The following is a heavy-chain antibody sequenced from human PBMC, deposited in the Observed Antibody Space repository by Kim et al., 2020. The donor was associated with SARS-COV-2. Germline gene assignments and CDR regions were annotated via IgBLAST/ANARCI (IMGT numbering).Heavy chain of an antibody. J-gene: IGHJ3*02. CDR2: IWYDGSNK. V-gene: IGHV3-33*01. Sequence: GGSLRLSCAASGFTFSSYGMHWVRQAPGKGLEWVAVIWYDGSNKYYADSVKGRFTISRDNSKNTLYLQMNSLRAEDTAVYYCARGYCGGDCGYDAFDIWGLGTMVTVSS. CDR1: GFTFSSYG. CDR3: ARGYCGGDCGYDAFDI. D-gene: IGHD2-21*02.